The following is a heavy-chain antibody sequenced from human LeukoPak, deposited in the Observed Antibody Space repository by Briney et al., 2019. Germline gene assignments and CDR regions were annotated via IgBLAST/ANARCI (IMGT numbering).Heavy chain of an antibody. D-gene: IGHD2-15*01. J-gene: IGHJ3*02. V-gene: IGHV3-23*01. CDR3: AKDGYCSAGSCFSASDAFDI. CDR2: ISGSGGST. CDR1: TFTFSSYG. Sequence: GGSLRLSCGASTFTFSSYGMSWVRQAPGKGLEWVSAISGSGGSTYYADSVKGRFTISRDNSKNSLYLQMNSLRAEDTAVYYCAKDGYCSAGSCFSASDAFDIWGQGTMVTVSS.